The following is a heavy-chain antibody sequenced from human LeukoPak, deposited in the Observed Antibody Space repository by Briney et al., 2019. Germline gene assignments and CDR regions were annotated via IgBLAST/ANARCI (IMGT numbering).Heavy chain of an antibody. CDR1: GYTFTSYA. J-gene: IGHJ4*02. CDR2: INSNTGKP. Sequence: WASVTVSCKASGYTFTSYAMNWVRQAPGQGLEWMGWINSNTGKPTYAQGFTGRFVFSLDSSVSTAYPQINSLNAEGTAVCYCARAASLDYWGQGTLVTVSS. V-gene: IGHV7-4-1*02. CDR3: ARAASLDY. D-gene: IGHD2-2*01.